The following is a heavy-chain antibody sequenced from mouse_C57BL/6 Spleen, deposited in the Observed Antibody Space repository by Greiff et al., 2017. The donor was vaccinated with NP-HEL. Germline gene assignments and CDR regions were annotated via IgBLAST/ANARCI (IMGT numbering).Heavy chain of an antibody. V-gene: IGHV1-26*01. CDR1: GYTFTDYY. D-gene: IGHD2-14*01. CDR2: INPNNGGT. Sequence: VQLQQSGPELVKPGASVKISCKASGYTFTDYYMNWVKQSHGKSLEWIGDINPNNGGTSYNQKFKGKATLTVDKSSSTAYMELRSLTSEDSAVYYCAVPGPYWYFDVWGTGTTVTVSS. J-gene: IGHJ1*03. CDR3: AVPGPYWYFDV.